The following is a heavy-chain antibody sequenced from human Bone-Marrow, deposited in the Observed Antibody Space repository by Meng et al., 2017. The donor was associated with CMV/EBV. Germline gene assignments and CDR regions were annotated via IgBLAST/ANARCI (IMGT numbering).Heavy chain of an antibody. CDR2: ISSGGFT. V-gene: IGHV3-53*01. J-gene: IGHJ4*02. CDR3: AKDRLYSSSSDY. D-gene: IGHD6-6*01. CDR1: GFTVSGYY. Sequence: GESLKISCAASGFTVSGYYMSWVRQAPGKGLEFVAVISSGGFTYYADSVKGRFTISRDNSKNTLYLQMNSLRAEDTAVYYCAKDRLYSSSSDYWGQGTLVTVSS.